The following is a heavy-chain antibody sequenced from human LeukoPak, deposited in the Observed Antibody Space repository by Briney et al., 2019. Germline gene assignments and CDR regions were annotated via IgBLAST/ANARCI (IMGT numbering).Heavy chain of an antibody. CDR1: GFTFSNHA. J-gene: IGHJ6*02. Sequence: AGGSLRVSCAASGFTFSNHAMTWVRQAPGKGLQWVSGISGSGGITYYADSVKGRFTISRDNSKNTLYLQINSLRAEDTAVYYCAKTRGPEGSSYYIMDVWGQGTTVTVSS. V-gene: IGHV3-23*01. CDR2: ISGSGGIT. CDR3: AKTRGPEGSSYYIMDV. D-gene: IGHD2/OR15-2a*01.